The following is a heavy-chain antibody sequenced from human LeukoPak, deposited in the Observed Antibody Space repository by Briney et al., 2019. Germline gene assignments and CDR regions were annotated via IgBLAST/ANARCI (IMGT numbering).Heavy chain of an antibody. J-gene: IGHJ4*02. CDR2: IRYDGSNK. Sequence: GGSLRLSCAASGFTFSSYGMHWVRQAPGKGLEWVAFIRYDGSNKYYADSVKGRFTISRDNSKNTLYLQVNSLRAEDTAVYYCAKDIEAAAEYYFDYWGQGTLVTVSS. V-gene: IGHV3-30*02. CDR1: GFTFSSYG. CDR3: AKDIEAAAEYYFDY. D-gene: IGHD6-13*01.